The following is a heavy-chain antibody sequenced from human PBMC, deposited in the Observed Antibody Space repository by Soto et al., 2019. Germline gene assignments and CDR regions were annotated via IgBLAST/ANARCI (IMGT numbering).Heavy chain of an antibody. CDR1: GYSFTTYD. CDR2: INPNNGNT. V-gene: IGHV1-8*01. J-gene: IGHJ5*02. CDR3: ARTSSGTRVGFDP. Sequence: QVQLVQSGAEVKKPGASVRVSCKASGYSFTTYDINWVRQATGQGLEWMGWINPNNGNTGYAQKFQGRVTLTRTTSISTAYMELSSLRSDDTAVYYCARTSSGTRVGFDPWGQGTLVTVSS. D-gene: IGHD1-7*01.